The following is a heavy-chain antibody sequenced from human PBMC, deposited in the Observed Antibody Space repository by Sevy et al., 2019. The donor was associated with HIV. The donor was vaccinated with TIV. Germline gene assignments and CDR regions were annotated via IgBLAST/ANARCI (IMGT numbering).Heavy chain of an antibody. CDR3: ARDEGFLEFPFGAFDI. CDR2: IYHSGST. Sequence: SETLSLTCTVSGYSISSGYYWGWIRQPPGKGLEWIGSIYHSGSTYYNPSLKSRVTISVDTSKNQFSLKLSSVTAADTAVYYCARDEGFLEFPFGAFDIWGQRTMVTVSS. J-gene: IGHJ3*02. CDR1: GYSISSGYY. V-gene: IGHV4-38-2*02. D-gene: IGHD3-3*01.